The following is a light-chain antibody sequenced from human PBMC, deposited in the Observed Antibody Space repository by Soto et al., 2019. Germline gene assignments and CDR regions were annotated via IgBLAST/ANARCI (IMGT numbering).Light chain of an antibody. CDR2: EGS. J-gene: IGLJ3*02. Sequence: QSVLTQPASVSGSPGQSITISCTGTCSDVGSYNLVSWYQQHPGKAPKLMIYEGSKRPSGVSNRFSGSKSGNTASLTISGLQAEDEADYYCCSYAGSRVFGGGTKLTVL. V-gene: IGLV2-23*01. CDR1: CSDVGSYNL. CDR3: CSYAGSRV.